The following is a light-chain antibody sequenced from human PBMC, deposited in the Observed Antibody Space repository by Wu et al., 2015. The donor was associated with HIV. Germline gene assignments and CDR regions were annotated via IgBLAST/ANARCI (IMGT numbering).Light chain of an antibody. V-gene: IGKV3-20*01. Sequence: EIVLTQSPGTLSLSPGERGTLSCRASQSVSRSYLAWYQRKPGQAPRLLLYGASSRATGIPDRFRGSGSGTDFTLTISRLEPEDFGVCYCQQYGRTFGQGTRLEIK. CDR3: QQYGRT. CDR1: QSVSRSY. CDR2: GAS. J-gene: IGKJ5*01.